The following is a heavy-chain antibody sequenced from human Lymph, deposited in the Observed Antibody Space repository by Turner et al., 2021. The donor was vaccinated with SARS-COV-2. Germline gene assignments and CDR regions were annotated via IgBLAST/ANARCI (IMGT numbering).Heavy chain of an antibody. V-gene: IGHV1-8*01. CDR2: MNPNSGNK. CDR3: ARAAQLTVWFDP. J-gene: IGHJ5*02. Sequence: VQLVQSGAEVKKPGAPVKVSCKAYGYTFTSYDINWVRQATGQGLEWMRWMNPNSGNKGYAQKFQGRVAMTRNTSISTAYRELSSLRSEDTAGYYCARAAQLTVWFDPWGQGTLVTVSS. D-gene: IGHD3-9*01. CDR1: GYTFTSYD.